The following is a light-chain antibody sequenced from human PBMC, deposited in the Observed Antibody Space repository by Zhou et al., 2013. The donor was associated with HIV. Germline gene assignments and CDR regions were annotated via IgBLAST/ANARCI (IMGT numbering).Light chain of an antibody. CDR2: DTS. V-gene: IGKV1-33*01. Sequence: DVQMSQSPSSLSASVGDRVSVTCQASRDISVHLNWYHQRPGKAPKLLIFDTSKLEEGVPSRFRGSGSGTSFTFTITSCSLKDTGTYFCQQYNDLPLTFGGGTKVEIK. CDR3: QQYNDLPLT. J-gene: IGKJ4*01. CDR1: RDISVH.